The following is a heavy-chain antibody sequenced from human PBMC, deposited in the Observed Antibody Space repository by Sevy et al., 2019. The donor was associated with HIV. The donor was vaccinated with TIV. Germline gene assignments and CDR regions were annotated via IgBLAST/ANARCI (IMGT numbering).Heavy chain of an antibody. Sequence: ASVQVSCKASGGTFSSYAISWVRQAPGQGLEWMGRIIPIFGTANYAQKIQGRVTITADESTSTGYMELSSLRSENTAVYDCARAAGGSSSWYGYYYYDMDVWGKGTTVTVSS. D-gene: IGHD6-13*01. V-gene: IGHV1-69*13. CDR2: IIPIFGTA. CDR3: ARAAGGSSSWYGYYYYDMDV. CDR1: GGTFSSYA. J-gene: IGHJ6*03.